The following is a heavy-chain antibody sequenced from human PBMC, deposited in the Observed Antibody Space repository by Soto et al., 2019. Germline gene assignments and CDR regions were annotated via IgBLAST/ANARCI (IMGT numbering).Heavy chain of an antibody. CDR2: IWYDGSNK. J-gene: IGHJ6*02. V-gene: IGHV3-33*01. D-gene: IGHD1-20*01. CDR3: ARGGRYNWLMDV. CDR1: GFPSSSYG. Sequence: PGGSLRLSCAASGFPSSSYGMHWVRQAPGKGLEWVAVIWYDGSNKYYADSVKGRFTISRDNSKNTLYLQMNSLRAEDTAVYYCARGGRYNWLMDVWGQGTTVTVSS.